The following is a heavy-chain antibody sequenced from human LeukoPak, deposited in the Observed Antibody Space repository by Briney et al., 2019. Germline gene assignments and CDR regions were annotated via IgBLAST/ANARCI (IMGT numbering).Heavy chain of an antibody. Sequence: PSETLSLTCTVSGGSISSYYWSWIRQPAGKGLEWIGRIYTSGSTNYNPSLKSRVTMSVDTSKNQFSLKLSSVTAADTAVYYCAREVGIAAAGTTNWFDPWGQGTLVTVSS. CDR3: AREVGIAAAGTTNWFDP. D-gene: IGHD6-13*01. CDR2: IYTSGST. V-gene: IGHV4-4*07. J-gene: IGHJ5*02. CDR1: GGSISSYY.